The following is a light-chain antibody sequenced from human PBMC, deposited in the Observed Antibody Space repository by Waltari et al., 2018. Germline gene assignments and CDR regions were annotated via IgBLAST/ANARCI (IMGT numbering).Light chain of an antibody. CDR3: CSYAGDYTLV. CDR1: SRDVGASNH. CDR2: EVN. V-gene: IGLV2-11*01. J-gene: IGLJ2*01. Sequence: SALTQPRSVSGSPGQSVTISCAGTSRDVGASNHASWYQQSPGTAPKLLIYEVNNRPSGVPDRFSASKSGNTASLTISGLRAEDEADYYCCSYAGDYTLVFGGGTKLTVL.